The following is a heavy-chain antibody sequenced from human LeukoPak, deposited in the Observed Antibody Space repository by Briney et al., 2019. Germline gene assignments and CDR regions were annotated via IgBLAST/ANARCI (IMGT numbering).Heavy chain of an antibody. CDR3: AKDPGEVTGTT. CDR2: ISGSGGST. Sequence: PGGSLRLSCAASGFTFSSYAMSWVRQAPGKGLEWASAISGSGGSTYYADSVKGRFTISRDNPKNTLYLQMNSLRAEDTAVYYCAKDPGEVTGTTWGQGTLVTVSS. V-gene: IGHV3-23*01. CDR1: GFTFSSYA. D-gene: IGHD1-20*01. J-gene: IGHJ4*02.